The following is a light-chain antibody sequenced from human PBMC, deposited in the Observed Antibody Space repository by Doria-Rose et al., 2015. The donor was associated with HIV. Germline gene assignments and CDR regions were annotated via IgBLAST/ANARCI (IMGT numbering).Light chain of an antibody. CDR1: QCFSSTH. V-gene: IGKV3-20*01. CDR3: HQYGTSWT. J-gene: IGKJ1*01. CDR2: DGS. Sequence: EIELTQSPGTLSLSPAERATLSRMASQCFSSTHLAWYQQKPGQAPSLLIYDGSTRATGIPDRFSASGSGTDFTLTINRLEPEDFALYYCHQYGTSWTFGQGTKVEI.